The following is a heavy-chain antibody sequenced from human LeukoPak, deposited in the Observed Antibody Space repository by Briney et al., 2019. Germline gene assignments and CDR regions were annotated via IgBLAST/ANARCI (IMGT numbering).Heavy chain of an antibody. CDR2: INPNSGGT. CDR3: AKSPRYSSSWYYFDY. V-gene: IGHV1-2*06. J-gene: IGHJ4*02. D-gene: IGHD6-13*01. Sequence: GASVNVSCKASGYTFTGYYMHWVRQAPGQGLEWMGRINPNSGGTNYAQKFQGRVTMTRDTSISTAYMELSRLRSDDTAVYYCAKSPRYSSSWYYFDYWGQGTLVTVSS. CDR1: GYTFTGYY.